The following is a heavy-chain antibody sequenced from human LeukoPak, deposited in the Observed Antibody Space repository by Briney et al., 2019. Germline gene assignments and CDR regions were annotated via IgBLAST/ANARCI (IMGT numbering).Heavy chain of an antibody. J-gene: IGHJ4*02. D-gene: IGHD5-18*01. CDR3: ARAVDTELRLFFDY. CDR2: IYYTGTT. CDR1: GGSIRNYY. Sequence: PSETLSLTCSVSGGSIRNYYWSWFRQPPGKGLEWIGYIYYTGTTNYNASLQSRVTISVDTSKNQFSLKVTSVSAEDTAVYHCARAVDTELRLFFDYWGQGTLVTVSS. V-gene: IGHV4-59*01.